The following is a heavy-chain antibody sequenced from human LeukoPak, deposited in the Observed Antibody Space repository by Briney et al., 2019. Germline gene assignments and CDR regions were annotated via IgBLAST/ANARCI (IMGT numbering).Heavy chain of an antibody. Sequence: GGSLRLSCAASGFTFTSYAMNWVRQAPGKGLEWVSGISGSGGSTYYADSVKGRFSISRDNSKNTLYLRLNSLRVEDTAEYYCAKAHGGSYHSGIDWGQGTLVIVSS. CDR3: AKAHGGSYHSGID. CDR1: GFTFTSYA. J-gene: IGHJ4*02. CDR2: ISGSGGST. V-gene: IGHV3-23*01. D-gene: IGHD1-26*01.